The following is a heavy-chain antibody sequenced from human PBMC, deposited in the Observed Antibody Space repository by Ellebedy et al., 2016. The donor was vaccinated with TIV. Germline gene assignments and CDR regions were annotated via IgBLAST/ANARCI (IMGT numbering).Heavy chain of an antibody. CDR3: ATDGSYDDYRSPMHAFEM. CDR2: IHQDGNQT. V-gene: IGHV3-7*01. D-gene: IGHD4-17*01. Sequence: GGSLRLSCAASGFSFINYWMTWVRQAPGKGLEWMANIHQDGNQTYYVDSVRGRFTISRDNAHNSLFLQMTSLRSEDTAVYFCATDGSYDDYRSPMHAFEMWGQGTMFSVSS. CDR1: GFSFINYW. J-gene: IGHJ3*02.